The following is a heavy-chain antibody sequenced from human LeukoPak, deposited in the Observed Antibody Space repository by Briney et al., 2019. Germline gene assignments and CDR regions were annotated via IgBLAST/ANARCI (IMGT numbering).Heavy chain of an antibody. CDR1: GGSISSAGYH. V-gene: IGHV4-31*03. CDR3: ARENTISGEGYSLDY. Sequence: PSQTLSLTCTVSGGSISSAGYHWSWIRQHPGKGLEWIGYISNSGSTYSNPSLKSRVLISVDTSQNQFSLKLTYVTAADTAVYYCARENTISGEGYSLDYWGRGTLVTVSS. CDR2: ISNSGST. D-gene: IGHD3-3*01. J-gene: IGHJ4*02.